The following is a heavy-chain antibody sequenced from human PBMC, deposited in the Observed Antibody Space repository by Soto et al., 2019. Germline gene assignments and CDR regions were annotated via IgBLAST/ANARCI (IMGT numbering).Heavy chain of an antibody. D-gene: IGHD5-18*01. Sequence: PGGSLRLSCAASGFTFSSYGMHWVRQAPGKGLEWVAVISYDGSNKYYADSVKCRFTISRDNSKNTLYLQMNSLRAEDTAVYYCAKLWLVLNGMDVWGQGTTVTVSS. CDR2: ISYDGSNK. J-gene: IGHJ6*02. CDR1: GFTFSSYG. CDR3: AKLWLVLNGMDV. V-gene: IGHV3-30*18.